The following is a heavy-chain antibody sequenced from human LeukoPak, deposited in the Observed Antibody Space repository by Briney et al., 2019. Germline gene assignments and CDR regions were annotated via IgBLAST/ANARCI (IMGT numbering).Heavy chain of an antibody. V-gene: IGHV3-21*01. J-gene: IGHJ4*02. CDR2: ISSSSSYI. CDR3: ARDRYYDSSGYSQYYFDY. Sequence: GGSLRLSCAASGFTFSSYSMNWVRQAPGKGLEWVSSISSSSSYIYYADSVKGRFTISRDNAKNSLYLQMNSLRAEDTAVYYCARDRYYDSSGYSQYYFDYWGQGTLVTVSS. CDR1: GFTFSSYS. D-gene: IGHD3-22*01.